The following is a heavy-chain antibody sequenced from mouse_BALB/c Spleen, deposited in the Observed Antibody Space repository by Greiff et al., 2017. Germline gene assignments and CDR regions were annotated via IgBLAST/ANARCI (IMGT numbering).Heavy chain of an antibody. J-gene: IGHJ4*01. Sequence: VQLKESGAELVRPGALVKLSCKASGFNIKDYYMHWVKQRPEQGLEWIGWIDPENGNTIYDPKFQGKASITADTSSNTAYLQLSSLTSEDTAVYYCAYYDDYAMDYWGQGTSVTVSS. CDR3: AYYDDYAMDY. CDR2: IDPENGNT. D-gene: IGHD2-4*01. V-gene: IGHV14-1*02. CDR1: GFNIKDYY.